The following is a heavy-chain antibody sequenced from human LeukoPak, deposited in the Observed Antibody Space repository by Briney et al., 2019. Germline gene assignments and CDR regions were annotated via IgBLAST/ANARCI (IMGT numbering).Heavy chain of an antibody. CDR3: AREATLRDFYDAFDI. Sequence: GGSLRLSCAASRFTFDDYGMSWVRQAPGKGLEWFSGINWNGGSTGYADSVKGRFTISRDNAKNSLYLQMSSLRAEDTALYYCAREATLRDFYDAFDIWGQGTMVTVSS. CDR2: INWNGGST. V-gene: IGHV3-20*04. CDR1: RFTFDDYG. J-gene: IGHJ3*02. D-gene: IGHD4-17*01.